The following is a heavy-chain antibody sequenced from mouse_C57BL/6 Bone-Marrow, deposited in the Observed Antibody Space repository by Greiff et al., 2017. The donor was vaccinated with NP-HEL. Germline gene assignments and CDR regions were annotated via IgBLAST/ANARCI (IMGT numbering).Heavy chain of an antibody. Sequence: VQLQQSGGGLVKPGGSLKLSCAASGFTFSDYGMHWVRQAPEKGLEWVAYISSGSSTIYYADTVKGRFTISRDNAKNTLFLQMTSLRSEDTAMYYCARLYYDYDGFAYWGQGTLVTVSA. CDR2: ISSGSSTI. J-gene: IGHJ3*01. CDR1: GFTFSDYG. V-gene: IGHV5-17*01. CDR3: ARLYYDYDGFAY. D-gene: IGHD2-4*01.